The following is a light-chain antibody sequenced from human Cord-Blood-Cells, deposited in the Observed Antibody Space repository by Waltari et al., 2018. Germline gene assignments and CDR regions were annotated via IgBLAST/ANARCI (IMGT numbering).Light chain of an antibody. CDR2: DVS. V-gene: IGLV2-14*01. CDR3: SSYTSSSTWV. CDR1: SSDVGGYNY. Sequence: QSALTNPAPVSGSPGQSITISCTGTSSDVGGYNYVSWYQQHPGKAPKLMIYDVSNRPSGVSNRFSGSKSGNTASPTISGLQAEDEADYYCSSYTSSSTWVFGGGTKLTVL. J-gene: IGLJ3*02.